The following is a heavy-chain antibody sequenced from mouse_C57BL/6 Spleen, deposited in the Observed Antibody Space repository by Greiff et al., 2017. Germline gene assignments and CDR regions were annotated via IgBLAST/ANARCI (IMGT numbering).Heavy chain of an antibody. J-gene: IGHJ1*03. D-gene: IGHD2-3*01. CDR3: ASYDGYCWYFDV. CDR1: GYTFTSYW. Sequence: QVKLQQPGDELVMPGASVKLSCKASGYTFTSYWMHWVKQRPGQGLEWIGEIDPSDSYTNYNQKFKGKSTLTVEKSSSTAYMQLSSLTSDDSAVYYCASYDGYCWYFDVWGTGTTVTVSS. V-gene: IGHV1-69*01. CDR2: IDPSDSYT.